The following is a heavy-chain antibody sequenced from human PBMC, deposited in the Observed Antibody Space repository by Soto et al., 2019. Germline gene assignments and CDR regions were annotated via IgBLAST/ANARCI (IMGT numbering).Heavy chain of an antibody. J-gene: IGHJ6*02. CDR3: ARSRSAMADGMNV. CDR2: IRIGPGIT. CDR1: GVNFRGYA. Sequence: PGGSLRLSCEVSGVNFRGYAMSWVRQAPGKGLEWVSGIRIGPGITYYADSVKGRFTISSDISRKTVYLQMNNLRGEDTALYLCARSRSAMADGMNVWGQGTTVTVSS. D-gene: IGHD5-18*01. V-gene: IGHV3-23*01.